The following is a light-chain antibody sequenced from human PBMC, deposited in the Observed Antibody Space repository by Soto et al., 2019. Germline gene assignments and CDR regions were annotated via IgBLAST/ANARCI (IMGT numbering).Light chain of an antibody. CDR3: QQYGSSGT. CDR1: QSISNNY. J-gene: IGKJ1*01. Sequence: EIVSTQSPCTLSLSPGERATLSCRASQSISNNYLAWYQQKPGQAPRLLIYGASNRATGIPDRLSGSGSGTDFTLTSSRQEPEDFAVYYCQQYGSSGTFGQGTKVDIK. V-gene: IGKV3-20*01. CDR2: GAS.